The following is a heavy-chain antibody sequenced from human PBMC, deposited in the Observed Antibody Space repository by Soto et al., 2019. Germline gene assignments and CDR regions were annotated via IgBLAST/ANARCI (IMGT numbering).Heavy chain of an antibody. CDR1: GFSFSSYG. D-gene: IGHD3-3*01. V-gene: IGHV3-30*18. Sequence: QVQPVESGGGVVQPGRSLRLSCAPSGFSFSSYGMHWVRQAPGKGLEWVALISYDGNHKYYADSVKGRFTISRDNSKNTLYLQMDSLRPEDTAVYYCAKGFITIFGVVTHTPPDYWGQGTLVAVSS. CDR3: AKGFITIFGVVTHTPPDY. J-gene: IGHJ4*02. CDR2: ISYDGNHK.